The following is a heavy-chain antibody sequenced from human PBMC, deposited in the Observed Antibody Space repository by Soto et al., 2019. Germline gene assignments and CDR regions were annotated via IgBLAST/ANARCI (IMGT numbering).Heavy chain of an antibody. V-gene: IGHV3-21*01. CDR1: GFTFSSYS. CDR2: ISSSSSYI. Sequence: NPGGSLRLSCAASGFTFSSYSMNWVRQAPGKGLEWVSSISSSSSYIYYADSVKGRFTISRDNAKNSLYLQMNSLRAEDTAVYYCARSFYPYSSSSEYYQHWGQGTLVTVSS. D-gene: IGHD6-6*01. J-gene: IGHJ1*01. CDR3: ARSFYPYSSSSEYYQH.